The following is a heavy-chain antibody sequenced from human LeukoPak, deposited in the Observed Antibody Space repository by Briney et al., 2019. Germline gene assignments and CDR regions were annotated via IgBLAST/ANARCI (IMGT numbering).Heavy chain of an antibody. Sequence: GGSLSLSCAASGFTFSSYGMHWVRQAPGKGLEWVAVISYDGSNKYYADSVKGRFTISRDNSKNTLYLQMNSLRAEDTAVYYCRSLIAARQDAFDIWGQGTMVTVSS. J-gene: IGHJ3*02. CDR1: GFTFSSYG. D-gene: IGHD6-6*01. CDR3: RSLIAARQDAFDI. V-gene: IGHV3-30*03. CDR2: ISYDGSNK.